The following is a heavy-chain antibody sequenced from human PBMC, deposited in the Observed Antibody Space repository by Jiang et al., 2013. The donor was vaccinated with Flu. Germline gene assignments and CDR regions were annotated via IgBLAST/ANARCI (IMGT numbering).Heavy chain of an antibody. CDR3: TTDLIVVVTEVDV. Sequence: LVKPGGSLRLSCAASGFTFSNAWMSWVRQAPGKGLEWVGRIKSKTDGGTTDYAAPVKGRFTISRDDSKNTLYLQMNSLKTEDTAVYYCTTDLIVVVTEVDVWGQGTTVTVSS. CDR1: GFTFSNAW. CDR2: IKSKTDGGTT. V-gene: IGHV3-15*01. D-gene: IGHD3-22*01. J-gene: IGHJ6*02.